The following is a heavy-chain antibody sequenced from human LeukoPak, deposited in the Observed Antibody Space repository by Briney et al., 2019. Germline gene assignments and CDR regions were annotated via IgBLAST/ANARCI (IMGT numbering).Heavy chain of an antibody. CDR3: ARTTMVRGVIPSYASFDP. CDR1: GYTFTSYG. CDR2: ISAYNGST. D-gene: IGHD3-10*01. V-gene: IGHV1-18*01. Sequence: ASVKVSCKASGYTFTSYGISWVRQAPGQGLEWMGWISAYNGSTNYAQKLQGRVTMTTDTSTSTAYMELRSLRSDDTAVYYCARTTMVRGVIPSYASFDPWGQGTLVTVSS. J-gene: IGHJ5*02.